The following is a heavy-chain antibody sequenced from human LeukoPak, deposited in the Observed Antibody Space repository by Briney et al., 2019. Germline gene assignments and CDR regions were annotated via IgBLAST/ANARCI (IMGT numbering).Heavy chain of an antibody. Sequence: APVKASDTPLGRTFFPYATSGLRRSPGQGLEWMGRIIPILGIANYAQKFQGRVTITADKSTSTAYMKLSSLRSEDTAVYYCARAVYDSSVCTSQRYLQYCGQRTLVTVSS. V-gene: IGHV1-69*04. D-gene: IGHD3-22*01. CDR2: IIPILGIA. CDR1: GRTFFPYA. CDR3: ARAVYDSSVCTSQRYLQY. J-gene: IGHJ4*02.